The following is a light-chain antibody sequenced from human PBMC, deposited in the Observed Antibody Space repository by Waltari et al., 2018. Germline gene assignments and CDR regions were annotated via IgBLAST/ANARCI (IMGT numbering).Light chain of an antibody. CDR1: SSDVGGYDL. CDR3: CSYAGSRDFWV. Sequence: QTDLTQPASVSGSPGQSITISCTGTSSDVGGYDLVSWYQQHPGKAPKLIIYEVSERPPVISNRCSGSKSGNTASLTISGLQAEDEAAYYCCSYAGSRDFWVFGGGTKLTVL. CDR2: EVS. J-gene: IGLJ3*02. V-gene: IGLV2-23*02.